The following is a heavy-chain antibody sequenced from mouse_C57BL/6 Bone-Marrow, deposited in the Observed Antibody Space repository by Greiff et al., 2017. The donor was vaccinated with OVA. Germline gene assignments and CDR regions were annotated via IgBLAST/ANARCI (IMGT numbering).Heavy chain of an antibody. CDR3: ARGSSSGYVYYDAMDY. Sequence: VQLQQPGAELVRPGTSVKLSCKASGYTFTSYWMHWVKQRPGQGLEWIGVIDPSDSYTNYNQTFKGKATLTVDTASSTAYMQLSSLTSEDSAVYYCARGSSSGYVYYDAMDYWGQGTSVTVSS. CDR1: GYTFTSYW. CDR2: IDPSDSYT. J-gene: IGHJ4*01. D-gene: IGHD3-2*02. V-gene: IGHV1-59*01.